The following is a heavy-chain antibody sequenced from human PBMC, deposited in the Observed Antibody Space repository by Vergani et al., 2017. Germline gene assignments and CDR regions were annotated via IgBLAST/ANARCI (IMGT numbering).Heavy chain of an antibody. V-gene: IGHV3-9*01. CDR3: AKDRFGYYDILTGYYYDY. CDR2: ISWNSGSI. CDR1: GFTFVDYA. Sequence: EVQLVEPGGGLVQPGRSLRLSCAASGFTFVDYAMHWVRQAPGKGLEWVSGISWNSGSIGYADSVKGRFTISRDNAKNSLYLQMNSLRAEDTALYYCAKDRFGYYDILTGYYYDYWGQGTLVTVSS. J-gene: IGHJ4*02. D-gene: IGHD3-9*01.